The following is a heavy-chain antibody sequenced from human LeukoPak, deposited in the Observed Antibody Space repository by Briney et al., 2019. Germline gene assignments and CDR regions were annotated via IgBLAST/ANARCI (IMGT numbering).Heavy chain of an antibody. Sequence: PGGSLRLSCAASGFTFSSYGMHWVRQAPGKGLEWVAFIRNDGSKKYYADSVKGRFTISRDNSKNTLYLQMNSLRVEDTAVYYCAKEGVAAAFDPWGQGTLVTVSS. CDR2: IRNDGSKK. CDR1: GFTFSSYG. D-gene: IGHD6-13*01. V-gene: IGHV3-30*02. CDR3: AKEGVAAAFDP. J-gene: IGHJ5*02.